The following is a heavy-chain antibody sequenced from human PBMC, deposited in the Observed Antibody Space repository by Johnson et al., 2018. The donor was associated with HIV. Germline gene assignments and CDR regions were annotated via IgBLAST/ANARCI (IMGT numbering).Heavy chain of an antibody. D-gene: IGHD3-10*01. V-gene: IGHV3-30*02. CDR2: IRYDESDK. CDR1: GFTVSSNY. CDR3: ARDRGGSYGSGSYYGREYAFDI. J-gene: IGHJ3*02. Sequence: QVQLVESGGGLIQPGGSLRLSCAASGFTVSSNYMSWVRQAPGKGLEWVAFIRYDESDKYYADSVKGRFTISRDNSKNTLYLQMNSLRAEDTAVYYCARDRGGSYGSGSYYGREYAFDIWGQGTMVTVSS.